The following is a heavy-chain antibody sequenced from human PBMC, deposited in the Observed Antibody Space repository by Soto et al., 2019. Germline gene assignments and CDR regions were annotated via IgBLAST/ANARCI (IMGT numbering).Heavy chain of an antibody. Sequence: EVQLLESGGGLVQPGGSLRLSCAASGFTFSSYAMSWVRQAPGKGLEWVSAISGSGGSTYYADSVKGRFTISRDNSKNTLYLQMNSLRAEDTAVYYCAKGDYDILPGYYFEYFQHWGQGTLVTVSS. CDR1: GFTFSSYA. CDR2: ISGSGGST. D-gene: IGHD3-9*01. CDR3: AKGDYDILPGYYFEYFQH. J-gene: IGHJ1*01. V-gene: IGHV3-23*01.